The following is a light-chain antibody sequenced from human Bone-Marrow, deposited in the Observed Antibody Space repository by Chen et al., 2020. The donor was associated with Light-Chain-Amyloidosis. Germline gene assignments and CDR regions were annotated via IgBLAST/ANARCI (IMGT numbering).Light chain of an antibody. J-gene: IGKJ1*01. CDR3: QQYDNWKT. V-gene: IGKV3-15*01. CDR1: QSINNK. CDR2: GAS. Sequence: EIVMTQSPATLSVSPGERVTLSCRASQSINNKLAWYQQKTGQAPRRLIYGASTRSTGIPARFSGSGSGTEFTLTISSMQPEDFAVYYCQQYDNWKTFGQGTNVEIK.